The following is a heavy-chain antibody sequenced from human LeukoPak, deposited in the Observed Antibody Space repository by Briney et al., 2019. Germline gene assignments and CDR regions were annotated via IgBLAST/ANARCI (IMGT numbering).Heavy chain of an antibody. D-gene: IGHD1-26*01. CDR3: ARHREWENWFDP. CDR2: IYYSGST. V-gene: IGHV4-39*01. CDR1: GGSIGSSSYY. Sequence: PSETLSLTCTVSGGSIGSSSYYWGWIRQPPGKGLEWIGSIYYSGSTYYNPSLKSRVTISVDTSKNQFSLKLSSVTAADTAVYYCARHREWENWFDPWGQGTLVTVSS. J-gene: IGHJ5*02.